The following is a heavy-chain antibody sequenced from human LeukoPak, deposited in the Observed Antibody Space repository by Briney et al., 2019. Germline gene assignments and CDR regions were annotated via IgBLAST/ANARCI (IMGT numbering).Heavy chain of an antibody. CDR1: GGTFSSYA. CDR3: ARHDYIVVVPALYYYYYMDV. V-gene: IGHV1-69*01. CDR2: FIPIFGTA. Sequence: SVKVSCKASGGTFSSYAISWVRQAPGQGVEWMGGFIPIFGTANYAQKFQGRVTITADESTSTAYMELSSLRSEDTAVYYYARHDYIVVVPALYYYYYMDVWGKGTTVTVSS. J-gene: IGHJ6*03. D-gene: IGHD2-2*01.